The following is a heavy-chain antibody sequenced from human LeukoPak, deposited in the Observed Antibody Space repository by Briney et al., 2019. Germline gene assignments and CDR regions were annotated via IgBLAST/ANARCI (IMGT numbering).Heavy chain of an antibody. D-gene: IGHD2-21*02. CDR3: ARGYCGGDCYGD. CDR2: ISSSSSHI. J-gene: IGHJ1*01. V-gene: IGHV3-21*01. CDR1: GFTFSSYT. Sequence: GALSLSCAASGFTFSSYTMNWVRQAPGKGLEYVSSISSSSSHIYYADSVKGRFTISRDNTKSSLYLQMNSLRAEDMAVYYCARGYCGGDCYGDWGQGTLVTVSS.